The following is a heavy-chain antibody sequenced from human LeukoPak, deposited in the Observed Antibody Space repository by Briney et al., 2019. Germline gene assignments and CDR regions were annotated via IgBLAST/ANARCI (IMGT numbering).Heavy chain of an antibody. D-gene: IGHD6-13*01. CDR1: GFTVSRNY. J-gene: IGHJ4*02. Sequence: PGGSLRLSCAASGFTVSRNYMSWVRQAPGKGLEWVSVIYSGGNTDYADSVKGRFTISRDNSKNTLYLQMNSLRAEDTAVYYCASGGAFSSSWNDNWGQGTLVTVSS. V-gene: IGHV3-53*01. CDR3: ASGGAFSSSWNDN. CDR2: IYSGGNT.